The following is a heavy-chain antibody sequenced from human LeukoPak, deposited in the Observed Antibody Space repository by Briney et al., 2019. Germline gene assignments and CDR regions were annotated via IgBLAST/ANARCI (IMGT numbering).Heavy chain of an antibody. J-gene: IGHJ4*02. Sequence: GGSLRLSCAASGFTVSSNYMSWVRQAPGKGLEWVSVIYSCGSTYYADSVKGRFTISRDNAKNSLYLQMNSLRAEGTALYHCARNMVRGVVFDYWGQGTLVTVSS. CDR3: ARNMVRGVVFDY. V-gene: IGHV3-66*01. D-gene: IGHD3-10*01. CDR2: IYSCGST. CDR1: GFTVSSNY.